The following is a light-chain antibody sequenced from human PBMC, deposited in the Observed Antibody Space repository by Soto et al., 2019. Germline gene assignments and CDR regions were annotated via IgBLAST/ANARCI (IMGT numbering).Light chain of an antibody. CDR3: QQYNKLIT. J-gene: IGKJ5*01. CDR2: KAS. CDR1: QTISSW. V-gene: IGKV1-5*03. Sequence: DIQMTQSPSTLSGSVGDRVTITCRASQTISSWLAWYQQKPGKAPNLLIYKASTLKSGVPSRFSGSGSGTEFTLTISSLQPDDFATYCQQQYNKLITFGQGTRLEI.